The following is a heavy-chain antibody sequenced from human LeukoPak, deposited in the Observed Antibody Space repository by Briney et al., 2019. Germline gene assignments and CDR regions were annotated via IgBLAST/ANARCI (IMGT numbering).Heavy chain of an antibody. CDR3: ARHGDHYDTSGSSHYYFDS. Sequence: PGGSLRLSCAVSGFTFSSYWMTWVRQAPGKGLEWVANIREDGSEKTYVDSVKGRFTVSRDNAKNSLFLQLDSLRAEDTAVYYCARHGDHYDTSGSSHYYFDSWGQGTLVTVS. CDR1: GFTFSSYW. CDR2: IREDGSEK. J-gene: IGHJ4*02. V-gene: IGHV3-7*03. D-gene: IGHD3-22*01.